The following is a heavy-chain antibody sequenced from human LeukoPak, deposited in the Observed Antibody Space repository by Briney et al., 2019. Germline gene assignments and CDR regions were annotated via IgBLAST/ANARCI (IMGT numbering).Heavy chain of an antibody. Sequence: GGPLRLSVPTSGFNLGNYAMPWVGQAPGKGLEWVGFIRSKIYGGTPEYAASVKGRFTISRDDSKGVAYLQMNSLKTEDTAVYYCTRDQTPYYWGQGTLVTVAS. J-gene: IGHJ4*02. CDR1: GFNLGNYA. V-gene: IGHV3-49*04. CDR2: IRSKIYGGTP. CDR3: TRDQTPYY.